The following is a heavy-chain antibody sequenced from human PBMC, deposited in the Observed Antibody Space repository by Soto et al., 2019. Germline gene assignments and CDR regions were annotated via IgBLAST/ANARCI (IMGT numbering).Heavy chain of an antibody. V-gene: IGHV4-30-2*01. J-gene: IGHJ4*02. CDR3: ARGQVVAAQP. CDR1: GGSISSGGYS. D-gene: IGHD2-15*01. CDR2: IYHSGST. Sequence: QLQLQESGSGLVKPSQTLSLTCAVSGGSISSGGYSWSWIRQPPGKGLEWIGYIYHSGSTYYNPSLQGRSHITGDRAKNQFFLKASFVAPADTAVYFFARGQVVAAQPWGQGTLVTVSS.